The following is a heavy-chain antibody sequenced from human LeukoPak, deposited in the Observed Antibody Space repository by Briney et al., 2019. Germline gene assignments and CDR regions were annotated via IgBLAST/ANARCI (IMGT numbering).Heavy chain of an antibody. CDR2: ISGSGGNT. J-gene: IGHJ4*02. Sequence: GGSLRLSCAASGFTFSSYAMSWVRQAPGKGLEWVSAISGSGGNTYYADSVKGRFTISRDNSKNTLYLQMNSLRAEDTAVYYCAPFLGQRLFRLDFHYGGQGPLVTVSS. D-gene: IGHD6-25*01. CDR1: GFTFSSYA. V-gene: IGHV3-23*01. CDR3: APFLGQRLFRLDFHY.